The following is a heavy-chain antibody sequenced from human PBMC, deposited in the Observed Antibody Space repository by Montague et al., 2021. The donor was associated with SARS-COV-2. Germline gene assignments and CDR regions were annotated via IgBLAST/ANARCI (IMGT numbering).Heavy chain of an antibody. D-gene: IGHD2-15*01. V-gene: IGHV4-39*07. Sequence: SETLSLTCTVSGGSISSSSYYWGWIRQPPGKGLEWIGCIYYSGSTYYNPSLKSRVTISVDTSKNQFSLKLSSVTAADTAVYYCASEGGWFPRGSYYFDYWGQGTLVTVSS. CDR1: GGSISSSSYY. CDR3: ASEGGWFPRGSYYFDY. J-gene: IGHJ4*02. CDR2: IYYSGST.